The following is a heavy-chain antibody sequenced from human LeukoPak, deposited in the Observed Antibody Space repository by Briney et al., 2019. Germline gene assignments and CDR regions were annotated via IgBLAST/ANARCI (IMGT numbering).Heavy chain of an antibody. V-gene: IGHV4-39*07. CDR1: GVSIASYS. CDR3: ARSRGWWALDY. J-gene: IGHJ4*02. Sequence: SETLSFTCAVSGVSIASYSCHWIRQSPGKGLEDVAAIDSYGTTYYNPSLRSRLTIAVDPSKNQCSLRLNSVTAADTAVYYCARSRGWWALDYWGPRTLVAVSS. D-gene: IGHD2-8*02. CDR2: IDSYGTT.